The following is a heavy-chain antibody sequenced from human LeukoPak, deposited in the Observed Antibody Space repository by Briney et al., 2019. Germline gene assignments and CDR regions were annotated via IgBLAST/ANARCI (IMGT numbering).Heavy chain of an antibody. Sequence: ASVKVSCKVSGCTLTELSMHWVRQAPGKGLEWMGGFDPEDGETIYAQKFQGRVTMTEDTSTDTAYMELSSLRSEDTAVYYCATGIAAAGMGYYYGMDVWGQGTTVTVSS. V-gene: IGHV1-24*01. CDR2: FDPEDGET. D-gene: IGHD6-13*01. CDR3: ATGIAAAGMGYYYGMDV. CDR1: GCTLTELS. J-gene: IGHJ6*02.